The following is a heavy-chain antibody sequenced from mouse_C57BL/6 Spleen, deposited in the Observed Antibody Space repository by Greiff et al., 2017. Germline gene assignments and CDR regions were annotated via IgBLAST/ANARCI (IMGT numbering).Heavy chain of an antibody. Sequence: VQLKESGPGLVKPSQSLSLTCSVTGYSITSGYYWNWIRQFPGNKLEWMGYISYDGSNNYNPSLKNRISITRDTSKNQFFLKLNSVTTEDTATYYCARDLTGSSYAMDYWGQGTSVTVSS. CDR3: ARDLTGSSYAMDY. J-gene: IGHJ4*01. D-gene: IGHD1-1*01. CDR1: GYSITSGYY. V-gene: IGHV3-6*01. CDR2: ISYDGSN.